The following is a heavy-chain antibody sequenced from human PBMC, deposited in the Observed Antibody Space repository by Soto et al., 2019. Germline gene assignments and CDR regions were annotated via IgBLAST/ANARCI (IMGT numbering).Heavy chain of an antibody. CDR2: ISSSSSYI. CDR1: GFTFSSYS. CDR3: ARGGYNWNYVDY. Sequence: EVQLVESGGGLVKPGGSLRLSCAASGFTFSSYSMNWVRQAPGKGLEWVSSISSSSSYIYYADSVKGRFTISRDNAKNSLYLQMNSLRAEDTAVDYCARGGYNWNYVDYWGQGTLVTVSS. D-gene: IGHD1-20*01. V-gene: IGHV3-21*01. J-gene: IGHJ4*02.